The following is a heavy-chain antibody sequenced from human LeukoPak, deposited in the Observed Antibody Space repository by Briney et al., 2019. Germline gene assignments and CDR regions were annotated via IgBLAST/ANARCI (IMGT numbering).Heavy chain of an antibody. CDR2: IKPSDGST. D-gene: IGHD3-3*01. CDR3: ARDRKLRDYDFWSDTKLDYYYYMDV. V-gene: IGHV1-46*01. Sequence: ASVKVSCKASGYTFTNYYMHCVRQSPGQVLEWMGIIKPSDGSTSYAQKFQGRVTMTRDTSTSTVYMELSSLRSEDTAVYYCARDRKLRDYDFWSDTKLDYYYYMDVWGKGTTVTVSS. J-gene: IGHJ6*03. CDR1: GYTFTNYY.